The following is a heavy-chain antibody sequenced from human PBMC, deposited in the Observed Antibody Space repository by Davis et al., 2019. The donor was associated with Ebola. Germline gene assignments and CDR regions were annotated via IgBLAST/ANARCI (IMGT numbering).Heavy chain of an antibody. D-gene: IGHD1-1*01. Sequence: MPSETLSLTCTVSGGSISSSSYYWGWIRQPPGKGLEWIGEIYHSGSTNYNPSLKSRVTISVDKSKNQFSLKLSSVTAADTAVYYCARDRHVWNRSIDYWGQGTLVTVSS. CDR1: GGSISSSSYY. CDR3: ARDRHVWNRSIDY. V-gene: IGHV4-39*07. J-gene: IGHJ4*02. CDR2: IYHSGST.